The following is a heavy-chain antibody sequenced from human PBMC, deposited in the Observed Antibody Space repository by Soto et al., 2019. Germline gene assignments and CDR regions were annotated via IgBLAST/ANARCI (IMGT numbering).Heavy chain of an antibody. D-gene: IGHD3-16*01. CDR1: GFTFSSYW. V-gene: IGHV3-74*01. CDR2: INSDGSST. Sequence: GGSLRLSCAASGFTFSSYWMHWVRQAPGKGLVWVSRINSDGSSTSYADSVKGRFTTYRDNAKNTLYLQMNSLRAEDTAVYYCARTESPESYGGRYYYYYGMDVWGQGTTVTVSS. CDR3: ARTESPESYGGRYYYYYGMDV. J-gene: IGHJ6*02.